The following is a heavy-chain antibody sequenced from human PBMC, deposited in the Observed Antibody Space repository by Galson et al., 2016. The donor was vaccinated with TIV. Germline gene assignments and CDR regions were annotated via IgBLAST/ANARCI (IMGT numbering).Heavy chain of an antibody. V-gene: IGHV1-69*13. CDR3: ARPSSSCRGCSYYYYMDV. CDR2: ILPIFGAA. D-gene: IGHD6-19*01. Sequence: SVKVSCKASGGTFTNFAFSWVRQAPGQGLEWMGGILPIFGAATYAQKFQGRVTITADESTNTAYMELSSLKSDDTAMYYCARPSSSCRGCSYYYYMDVWGKGTTVIVSS. CDR1: GGTFTNFA. J-gene: IGHJ6*03.